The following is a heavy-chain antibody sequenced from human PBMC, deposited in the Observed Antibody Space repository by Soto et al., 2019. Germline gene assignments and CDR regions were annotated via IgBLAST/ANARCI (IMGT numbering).Heavy chain of an antibody. D-gene: IGHD2-2*02. CDR3: AVGNIVVVPAAIHPWWFDP. CDR1: GFTFSSYA. Sequence: QVQLVESGGGVVQPGTSLRLSCTTSGFTFSSYAISWVRQAPGQGLEWMGGIIPIFGTANYAQKFQGRVTITADESTSTAYMELSSLRSEDTAVYYCAVGNIVVVPAAIHPWWFDPWGQGTLVTVSS. V-gene: IGHV1-69*01. J-gene: IGHJ5*02. CDR2: IIPIFGTA.